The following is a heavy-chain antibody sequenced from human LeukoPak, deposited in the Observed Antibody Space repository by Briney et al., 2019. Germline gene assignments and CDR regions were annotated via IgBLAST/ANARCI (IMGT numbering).Heavy chain of an antibody. D-gene: IGHD2-15*01. CDR1: GYTFTGYY. Sequence: ASVKVSCKASGYTFTGYYMHWVRQAPGQGLEWMGWINPNSGGTNYAQKFQGRVTMTRDTSISTAYMELSRLRSDDTAVYYCARDPHTSRYCSGGSCYSAWTDFDYWGQGTLVTVSS. CDR3: ARDPHTSRYCSGGSCYSAWTDFDY. CDR2: INPNSGGT. V-gene: IGHV1-2*02. J-gene: IGHJ4*02.